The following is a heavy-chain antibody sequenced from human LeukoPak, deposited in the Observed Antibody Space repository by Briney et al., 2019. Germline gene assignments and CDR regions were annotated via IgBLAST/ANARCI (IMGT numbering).Heavy chain of an antibody. CDR3: ARAKREVRGVTPFDP. CDR1: GGSISSYY. Sequence: ASETLSLTCTVSGGSISSYYWSWIRQPPGKGLEWIGYIYYSGSTNYNPSLKSRVTISVDTSKNQFSLKLSSVTAADTAVYYCARAKREVRGVTPFDPWGQGTLVTVSS. D-gene: IGHD3-10*01. CDR2: IYYSGST. V-gene: IGHV4-59*01. J-gene: IGHJ5*02.